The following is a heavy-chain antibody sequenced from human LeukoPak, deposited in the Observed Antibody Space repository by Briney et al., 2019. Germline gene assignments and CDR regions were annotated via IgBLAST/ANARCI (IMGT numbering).Heavy chain of an antibody. CDR2: INPNSGGT. CDR1: GGTFSSYA. D-gene: IGHD3-22*01. V-gene: IGHV1-2*06. CDR3: ARDYDSSGYCDY. J-gene: IGHJ4*02. Sequence: ASVKVSCKASGGTFSSYAISWVRQAPGQGLEWMGRINPNSGGTNYAQKFQGRVTMTRDTSISTAYMELSRLRSDDTAVYYCARDYDSSGYCDYWGQGTLVTVSS.